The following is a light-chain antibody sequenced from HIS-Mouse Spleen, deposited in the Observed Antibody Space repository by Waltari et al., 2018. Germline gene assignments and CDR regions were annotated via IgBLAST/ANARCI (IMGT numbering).Light chain of an antibody. V-gene: IGLV3-21*03. CDR1: NIGSKS. CDR2: DDS. J-gene: IGLJ2*01. Sequence: SYVLPQPPSVSVAPAKTARITWGGNNIGSKSVHWYQQKPGKATVLVVYDDSDRPSGIPERFSGSNSGNTATLTISRVEAGDEADYYCQVWDSSSDHVVFGGGTKLTVL. CDR3: QVWDSSSDHVV.